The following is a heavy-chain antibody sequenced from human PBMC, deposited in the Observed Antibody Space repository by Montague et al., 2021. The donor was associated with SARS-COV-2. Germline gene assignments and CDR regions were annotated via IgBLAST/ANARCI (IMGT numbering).Heavy chain of an antibody. CDR1: GFTFSDYY. CDR2: ISSGGTTI. Sequence: SLRLSCAASGFTFSDYYMSWFRQAPGKGLEWLSYISSGGTTIFYADSVKGRLTISRDNAENSLYLQANSPRGEDTAVYYCARVSSNWSDAFDVWGQGTMVTVSS. J-gene: IGHJ3*01. CDR3: ARVSSNWSDAFDV. V-gene: IGHV3-11*01. D-gene: IGHD6-13*01.